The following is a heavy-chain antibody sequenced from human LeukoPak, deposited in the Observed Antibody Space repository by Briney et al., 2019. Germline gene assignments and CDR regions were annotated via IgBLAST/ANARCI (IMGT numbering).Heavy chain of an antibody. CDR3: AREAAVGACNFDY. J-gene: IGHJ4*02. V-gene: IGHV1-46*04. CDR1: GHISSTSL. CDR2: INPRVGST. Sequence: GASVKVSCKASGHISSTSLIHWVRAAPGQGPVWMGLINPRVGSTLYARHLQGRVTMTRDTYTRTVYMELNSLGSEDTAVYFCAREAAVGACNFDYWGQGTLVTVSS. D-gene: IGHD1-26*01.